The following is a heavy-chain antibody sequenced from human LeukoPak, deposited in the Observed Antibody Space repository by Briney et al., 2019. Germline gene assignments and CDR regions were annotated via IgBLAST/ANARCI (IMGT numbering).Heavy chain of an antibody. J-gene: IGHJ5*02. V-gene: IGHV4-59*04. CDR2: IYYSGST. Sequence: SETLSLTCTVSGGSISNYYWSWIRQPPGKGLEWIGYIYYSGSTYYNPSLKSRVTISVDTSKNQFSLKLSSVTAADTAVYYCARHTRSGWYGGYWFDPWGQGTLVTVSS. D-gene: IGHD6-19*01. CDR3: ARHTRSGWYGGYWFDP. CDR1: GGSISNYY.